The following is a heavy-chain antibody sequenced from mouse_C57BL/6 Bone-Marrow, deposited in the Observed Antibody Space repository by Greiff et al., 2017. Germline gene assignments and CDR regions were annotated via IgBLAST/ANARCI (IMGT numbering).Heavy chain of an antibody. J-gene: IGHJ4*01. V-gene: IGHV1-55*01. CDR2: IYPGSGST. CDR3: AREDWRFYYAMDY. D-gene: IGHD4-1*01. CDR1: GYTFPSYW. Sequence: QVQLQQPGAELVKPGASVKMSCKASGYTFPSYWITWVKQRPGQGLEWIGDIYPGSGSTNSNEKFKSKATLTVDTSSSTAYMQLSSLTSEDSAVYYCAREDWRFYYAMDYWGQGTSVTVSS.